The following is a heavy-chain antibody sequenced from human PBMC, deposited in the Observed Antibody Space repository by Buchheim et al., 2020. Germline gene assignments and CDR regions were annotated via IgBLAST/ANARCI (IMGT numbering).Heavy chain of an antibody. Sequence: QVQLVQSGAEVKKPGASVKVSCKASGYTFTSYYMHWVRQAPGQGLEWMGIINPSGGSTSYAQKFQGRVTMTRDTSTNTVHMELSSLRSEDTAVYYCARAQDQYYYGSGNESGPYYWGQGTL. CDR2: INPSGGST. CDR1: GYTFTSYY. CDR3: ARAQDQYYYGSGNESGPYY. J-gene: IGHJ4*02. D-gene: IGHD3-10*01. V-gene: IGHV1-46*01.